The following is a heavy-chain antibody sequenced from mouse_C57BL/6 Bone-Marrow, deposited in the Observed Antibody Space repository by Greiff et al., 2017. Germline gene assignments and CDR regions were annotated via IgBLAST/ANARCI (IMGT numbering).Heavy chain of an antibody. D-gene: IGHD2-2*01. CDR1: GFTFSNYW. CDR3: TGGGYLFDY. V-gene: IGHV6-3*01. J-gene: IGHJ2*01. Sequence: EESGGGLVQPGGSMKLSGVASGFTFSNYWMNWVRQSPEKGLEWVAQIRLKSDNYATHYAESVKGRFNISRDDSKSSGYLQMNNLRAEDTGIYCCTGGGYLFDYWGQGTTLTVSS. CDR2: IRLKSDNYAT.